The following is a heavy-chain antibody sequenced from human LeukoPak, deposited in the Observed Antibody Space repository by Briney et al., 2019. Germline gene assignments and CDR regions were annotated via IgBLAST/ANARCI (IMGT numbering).Heavy chain of an antibody. Sequence: SETLSLTCAVYGGSFSGYYWNWIRQPPGKGLEWIGEINHSGSTNYNPSLKSRVTISVDTSKNQFSLKLSSVTAADTAVYYCARGPLPAAAPPFDYWGQGTLVTVSS. CDR3: ARGPLPAAAPPFDY. J-gene: IGHJ4*02. D-gene: IGHD2-2*01. V-gene: IGHV4-34*01. CDR2: INHSGST. CDR1: GGSFSGYY.